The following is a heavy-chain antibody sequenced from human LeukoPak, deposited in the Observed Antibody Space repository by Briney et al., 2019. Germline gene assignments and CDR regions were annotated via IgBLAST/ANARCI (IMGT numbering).Heavy chain of an antibody. CDR1: GFTFDDYA. CDR2: ISWNSGYI. CDR3: AKVRGTYSSGFFFDS. J-gene: IGHJ4*02. Sequence: PGRSLRLSCAASGFTFDDYAMHWVRQPPGKGLEWLSIISWNSGYIGYADSVKGRFTVSRDNAEHSVYLQMNRLRPEDTAFYFCAKVRGTYSSGFFFDSWGQGTLVTVSS. V-gene: IGHV3-9*01. D-gene: IGHD6-19*01.